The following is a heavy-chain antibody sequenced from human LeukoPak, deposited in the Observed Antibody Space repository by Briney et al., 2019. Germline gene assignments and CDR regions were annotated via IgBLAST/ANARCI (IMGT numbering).Heavy chain of an antibody. CDR2: IYHSGST. J-gene: IGHJ4*02. D-gene: IGHD6-19*01. CDR1: GYSISSGYY. Sequence: SETLSLTCTVSGYSISSGYYWGWIRQPPGKGLESIGSIYHSGSTYYNPSLKSRVTISVDTSKNQFSLKLNSVTAADTAVYYCARGSGGWSHFDYWGQGTLVSVSS. V-gene: IGHV4-38-2*02. CDR3: ARGSGGWSHFDY.